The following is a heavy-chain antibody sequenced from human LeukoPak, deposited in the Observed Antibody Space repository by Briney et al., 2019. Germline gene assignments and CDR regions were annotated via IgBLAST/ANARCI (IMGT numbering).Heavy chain of an antibody. CDR1: GYTFTGYY. Sequence: ASVKVSCKASGYTFTGYYMHWVRQAPGQGLEWMGWSNPNSGGTNYAQKFQGRVTMTRDTSISTAYMELSRLRSDDTAVYYCARDDLVTIFGVVIIYYYYYYMDVWGEGTAVTVS. D-gene: IGHD3-3*01. V-gene: IGHV1-2*02. CDR2: SNPNSGGT. J-gene: IGHJ6*03. CDR3: ARDDLVTIFGVVIIYYYYYYMDV.